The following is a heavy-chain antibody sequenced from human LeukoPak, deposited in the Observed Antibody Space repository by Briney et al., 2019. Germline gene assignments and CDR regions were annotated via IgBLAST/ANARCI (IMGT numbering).Heavy chain of an antibody. CDR3: ARGPSVIDY. D-gene: IGHD5/OR15-5a*01. Sequence: SETLSPTCTVSGGSISIYYWSWIRQPPGKGLEWIGYIYYSGSTNYNPSLKSRVTISVDTSKNQFSLKLSSVTAADTAVYYCARGPSVIDYWGQGTLVTVSS. CDR1: GGSISIYY. J-gene: IGHJ4*02. V-gene: IGHV4-59*01. CDR2: IYYSGST.